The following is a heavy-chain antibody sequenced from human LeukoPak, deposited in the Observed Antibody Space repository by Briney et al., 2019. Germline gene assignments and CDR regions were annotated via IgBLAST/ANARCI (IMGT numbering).Heavy chain of an antibody. CDR3: ATGGSGSYLPYYMDV. D-gene: IGHD1-26*01. CDR1: GYTLAELS. CDR2: FDPEDGET. Sequence: ASVKVSCKVSGYTLAELSMHWVRQAPGKGLEWVGGFDPEDGETIYAQKFQGRVTMTEDTSTDTAYMELSSLRSEDIAVYYSATGGSGSYLPYYMDVWGKGTTVTVSS. J-gene: IGHJ6*03. V-gene: IGHV1-24*01.